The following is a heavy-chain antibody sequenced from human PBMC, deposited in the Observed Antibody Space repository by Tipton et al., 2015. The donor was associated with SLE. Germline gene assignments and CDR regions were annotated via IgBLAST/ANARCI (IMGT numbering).Heavy chain of an antibody. CDR1: GGSFSGYY. J-gene: IGHJ6*02. V-gene: IGHV4-34*01. D-gene: IGHD5-18*01. Sequence: TLSLTCAVYGGSFSGYYWSWIRQPPGKGLEWIGEINRSGSTNYNPSLKSRVTISVDTSKNQFSLKLSSVTAADTAVYYCARGVDTAMVYYYYGMDVWGQGTTVTVSS. CDR3: ARGVDTAMVYYYYGMDV. CDR2: INRSGST.